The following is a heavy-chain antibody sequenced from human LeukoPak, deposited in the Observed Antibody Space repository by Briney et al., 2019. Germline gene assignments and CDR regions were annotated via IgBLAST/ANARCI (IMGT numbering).Heavy chain of an antibody. J-gene: IGHJ4*02. Sequence: SETLSLTCTVSGGSISSSSYYWGWIRQPPGKGLEWIGSIYYSGSTYYNPSLKSRVTISVDTSKNQFSLKLSSVTAADTAVYYCARDPALVKTPGYSSSWFDYWGQGTLVTVSS. CDR3: ARDPALVKTPGYSSSWFDY. V-gene: IGHV4-39*07. D-gene: IGHD6-13*01. CDR1: GGSISSSSYY. CDR2: IYYSGST.